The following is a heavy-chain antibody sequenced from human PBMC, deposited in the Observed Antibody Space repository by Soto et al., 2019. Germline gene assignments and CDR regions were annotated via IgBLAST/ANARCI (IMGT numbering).Heavy chain of an antibody. Sequence: QVQLQQWGAGLLKPSETLSLTCGVNGGSFSGYYWSWIRQPPGKGLEWTGEINHGGSTNYTPSLKSRLTISIDTSKNQFSLTLTSVTAADTAVYYCARGLAPTIFGVVPTPNWFDPWGQGTLVSVSS. CDR3: ARGLAPTIFGVVPTPNWFDP. D-gene: IGHD3-3*01. V-gene: IGHV4-34*01. CDR2: INHGGST. CDR1: GGSFSGYY. J-gene: IGHJ5*02.